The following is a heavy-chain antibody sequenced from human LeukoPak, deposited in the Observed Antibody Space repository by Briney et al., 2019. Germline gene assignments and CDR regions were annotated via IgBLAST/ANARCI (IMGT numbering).Heavy chain of an antibody. D-gene: IGHD3-22*01. V-gene: IGHV4-59*01. J-gene: IGHJ6*02. Sequence: SETLSLTCTVSGGSISSYYWSWIRQPPGKGLEWIGYIYYSGSTNYNPSLKSRVTISVDTSKNQFSLKLSSVTAADTAVYYCARVDRTMLGRSYYYYGMDVWGQGTTVTVSS. CDR3: ARVDRTMLGRSYYYYGMDV. CDR2: IYYSGST. CDR1: GGSISSYY.